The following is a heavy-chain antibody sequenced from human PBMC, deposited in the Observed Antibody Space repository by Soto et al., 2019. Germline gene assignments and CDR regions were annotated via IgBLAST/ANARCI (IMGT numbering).Heavy chain of an antibody. V-gene: IGHV4-31*03. D-gene: IGHD5-18*01. CDR1: GGSISSGGYY. J-gene: IGHJ4*02. CDR2: IYYSGST. CDR3: ARIPDEAMAHGYFDY. Sequence: QVQLQESGPGLVKPSQTLSLTCTVSGGSISSGGYYWSWIRQHPGKGLEWIGYIYYSGSTYYNPSLKSRVTISVDTSKNQFSPKLSSVTAADTAVYYCARIPDEAMAHGYFDYWGQGTLVTVSS.